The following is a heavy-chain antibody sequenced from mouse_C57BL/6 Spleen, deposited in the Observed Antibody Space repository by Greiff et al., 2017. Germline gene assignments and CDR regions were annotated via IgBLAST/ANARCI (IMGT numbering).Heavy chain of an antibody. CDR1: GYTFTDYY. V-gene: IGHV1-76*01. CDR2: IYPGSGNT. J-gene: IGHJ4*01. Sequence: QVQLKQSGAELVRPGASVKLSCKASGYTFTDYYINWVKQRPGQGLEWIARIYPGSGNTYYNEKFKGKATLTAEKSSSTAYMQLSSLTSEDSAVYFCARSPPFYAMDYWGQGTSVTGSS. CDR3: ARSPPFYAMDY.